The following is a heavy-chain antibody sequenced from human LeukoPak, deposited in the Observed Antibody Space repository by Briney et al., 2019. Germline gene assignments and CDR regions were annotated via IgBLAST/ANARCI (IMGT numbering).Heavy chain of an antibody. D-gene: IGHD2-15*01. J-gene: IGHJ4*02. V-gene: IGHV3-7*01. CDR1: GFTFSSYA. CDR3: ARAPGGAVTWYFDY. Sequence: GGSLRLSCAASGFTFSSYAMSWVRQAPGKGLEWVANIKQDGSEKYYVDSVKGRFTISRDNAKNSLYLQMNSLRAEDTAVYYCARAPGGAVTWYFDYWGQGTLVTVSS. CDR2: IKQDGSEK.